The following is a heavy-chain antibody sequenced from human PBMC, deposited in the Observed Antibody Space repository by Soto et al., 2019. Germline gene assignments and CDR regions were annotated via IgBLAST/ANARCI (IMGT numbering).Heavy chain of an antibody. D-gene: IGHD6-19*01. V-gene: IGHV5-10-1*01. CDR3: ARHKKQWLVP. CDR1: GDRFTSYW. Sequence: GESLKISCQGSGDRFTSYWISWVRQMPGKGLEWMGRIDPSDSYTNYSPSFQGHVTISADKSISTAYLQWSSLKASDTAMYYCARHKKQWLVPWGQGTLVTVSS. CDR2: IDPSDSYT. J-gene: IGHJ5*02.